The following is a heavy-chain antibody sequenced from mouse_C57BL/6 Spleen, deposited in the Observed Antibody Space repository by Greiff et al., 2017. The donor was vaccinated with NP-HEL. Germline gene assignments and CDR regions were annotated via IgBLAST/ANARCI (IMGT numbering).Heavy chain of an antibody. V-gene: IGHV1-82*01. J-gene: IGHJ1*03. CDR1: GYAFSSSW. CDR3: ARIYYGNYGYFDV. D-gene: IGHD2-1*01. CDR2: IYPGDGDT. Sequence: QVQLQQSGPELVKPGASVKISCKASGYAFSSSWMNWVKQRPGKGLEWIGRIYPGDGDTNSNGKFKGKATLTADKSSSTAYMQLSSLTSEDAAVDFCARIYYGNYGYFDVWGTGTTVTVSS.